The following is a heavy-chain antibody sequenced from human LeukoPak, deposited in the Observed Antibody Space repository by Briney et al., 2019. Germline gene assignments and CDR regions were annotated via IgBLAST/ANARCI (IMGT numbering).Heavy chain of an antibody. J-gene: IGHJ4*02. V-gene: IGHV3-33*01. CDR2: ICYDGSNK. CDR3: ARGDYDYFDY. Sequence: PGGSLRLSCAASGFTFSSFGMHWVRQAPGKGLEWVAVICYDGSNKYYADSVKGRFTISRDNAKNSLYLQMNSLRDEDTAVYYCARGDYDYFDYWGQGTLVTVSS. CDR1: GFTFSSFG. D-gene: IGHD4/OR15-4a*01.